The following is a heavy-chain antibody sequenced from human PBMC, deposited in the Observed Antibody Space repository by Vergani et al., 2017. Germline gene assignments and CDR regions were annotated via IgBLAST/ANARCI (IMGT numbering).Heavy chain of an antibody. Sequence: QVQLVESGGGVVQPGRSLRLSCAASGFTFSSYGMHWVRQAPGKGLEWVAVISYDGSNKYYADSVKGRFTISRDNSKNTLYLQMNSLRAEDTAVYYCAKDRLKWEHDAFDIWGQGTMVTVSS. CDR1: GFTFSSYG. V-gene: IGHV3-30*18. CDR3: AKDRLKWEHDAFDI. J-gene: IGHJ3*02. CDR2: ISYDGSNK. D-gene: IGHD1-26*01.